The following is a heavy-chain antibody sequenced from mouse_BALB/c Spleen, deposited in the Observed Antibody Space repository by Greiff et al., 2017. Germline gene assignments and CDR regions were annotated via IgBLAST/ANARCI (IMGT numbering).Heavy chain of an antibody. V-gene: IGHV1-63*02. Sequence: QVQLQQSGAELARPGASVKLSCKASGYTFTNYWLGWVKQRPGHGLEWIGDIYPGGGYTNYNEKFKGKATLTADTSSSTAYMQLSSLTSEDSAVYFCARSIWPTAFDYWGQGTTLTVSS. CDR1: GYTFTNYW. CDR3: ARSIWPTAFDY. J-gene: IGHJ2*01. CDR2: IYPGGGYT.